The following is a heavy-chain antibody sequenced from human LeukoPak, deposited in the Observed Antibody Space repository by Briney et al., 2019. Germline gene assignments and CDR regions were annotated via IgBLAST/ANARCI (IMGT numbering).Heavy chain of an antibody. CDR2: MNPNSGNT. CDR1: GYTFTSYD. D-gene: IGHD3-3*01. V-gene: IGHV1-8*03. Sequence: ASVKVSCKAPGYTFTSYDINRVRQATGQGLEWMGWMNPNSGNTGYAQKFQGRVTITRNTSISTAYMELSSLRSEDTAVYYCARGHSGFMYYGWFDPWGQGTLVTVSS. J-gene: IGHJ5*02. CDR3: ARGHSGFMYYGWFDP.